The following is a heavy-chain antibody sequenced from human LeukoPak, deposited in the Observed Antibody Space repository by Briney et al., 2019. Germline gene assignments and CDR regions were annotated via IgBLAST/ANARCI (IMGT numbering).Heavy chain of an antibody. CDR1: GGSFSGYY. CDR3: ARSTVATNRYFDY. J-gene: IGHJ4*02. V-gene: IGHV4-34*01. Sequence: SETLSLTCAVYGGSFSGYYWSWIRQPPGKGLEWIGEINHSGSTNYNPSLKSRVTISVDTSKNQFSLKLSSVTAADTAVYYCARSTVATNRYFDYWGQGTMVTVSS. CDR2: INHSGST. D-gene: IGHD5-12*01.